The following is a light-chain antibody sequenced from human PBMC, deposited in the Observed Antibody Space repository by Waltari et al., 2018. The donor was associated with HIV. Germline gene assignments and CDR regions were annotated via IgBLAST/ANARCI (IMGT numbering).Light chain of an antibody. J-gene: IGLJ2*01. Sequence: QSALTQPRSVSGSPGQSVTISCTGTSSDVGAYNYVSWYQHHPNKGPKLLIYDVNKRPSGVPDGFAGSKSGNPASLTISGLQAEDEADYYCCSYADTYFVLFGGRTKLTVL. CDR2: DVN. V-gene: IGLV2-11*01. CDR1: SSDVGAYNY. CDR3: CSYADTYFVL.